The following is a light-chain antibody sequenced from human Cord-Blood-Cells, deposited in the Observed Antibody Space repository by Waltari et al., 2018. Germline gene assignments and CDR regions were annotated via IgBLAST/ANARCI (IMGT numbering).Light chain of an antibody. J-gene: IGKJ1*01. CDR1: QSVSSSY. Sequence: EIVLTQSPGTLSLSPGERATLSCRASQSVSSSYLAWYQQKPGQAPRLLIYGASSRATGIPDRFSGIWSGTDFTLTISRLEPEDFAVYYCQQYGSSPWTFGQGTKVEIK. V-gene: IGKV3-20*01. CDR3: QQYGSSPWT. CDR2: GAS.